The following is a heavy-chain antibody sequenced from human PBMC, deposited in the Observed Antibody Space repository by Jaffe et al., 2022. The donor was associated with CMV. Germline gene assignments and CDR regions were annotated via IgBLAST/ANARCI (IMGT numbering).Heavy chain of an antibody. V-gene: IGHV3-48*03. CDR2: ISSSGSTI. CDR1: GFTFSSYE. CDR3: ARGGYGSGYPDYFDY. J-gene: IGHJ4*02. Sequence: EVQLVESGGGLVQPGGSLRLSCAASGFTFSSYEMNWVRQAPGKGLEWVSYISSSGSTIYYADSVKGRFTISRDNAKNSLYLQMNSLRAEDTAVYYCARGGYGSGYPDYFDYWGQGTLVTVSS. D-gene: IGHD3-22*01.